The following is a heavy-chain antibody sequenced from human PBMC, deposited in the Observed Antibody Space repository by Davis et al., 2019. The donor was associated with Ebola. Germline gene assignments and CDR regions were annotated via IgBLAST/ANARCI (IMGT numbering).Heavy chain of an antibody. CDR1: GFTFSSYA. D-gene: IGHD5-12*01. CDR3: AKGSGYDYGIFDY. Sequence: PGGSLRLSCAASGFTFSSYAMHWVRQAPGKGLEWVAVISYDGSNKYYADSVKGRFTISRDNSKNTLYLQMNSLRPEDTAVYYCAKGSGYDYGIFDYWGQGTLVTVSS. J-gene: IGHJ4*02. V-gene: IGHV3-30*04. CDR2: ISYDGSNK.